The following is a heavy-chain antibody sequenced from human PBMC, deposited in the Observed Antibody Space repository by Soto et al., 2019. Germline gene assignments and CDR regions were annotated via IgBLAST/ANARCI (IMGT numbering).Heavy chain of an antibody. Sequence: WGSLRLSCSASGFTFSSYAMHWVRQAPGKGLEYVSAISSNGGSTYYADSEKGRFTISRDNSKNTLYLQMSSLRAEDTAVYYCVKDYSYGYSGHAFDIWGQGTMVTVSS. CDR2: ISSNGGST. D-gene: IGHD5-18*01. CDR3: VKDYSYGYSGHAFDI. V-gene: IGHV3-64D*08. J-gene: IGHJ3*02. CDR1: GFTFSSYA.